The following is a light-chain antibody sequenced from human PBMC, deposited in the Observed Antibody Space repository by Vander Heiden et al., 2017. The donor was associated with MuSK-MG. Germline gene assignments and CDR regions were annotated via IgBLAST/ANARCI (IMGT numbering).Light chain of an antibody. Sequence: IQMPQSPSPLSASVRDRVTITCRASQSISSWLAWYQQKPGKAPKLLIYKASSLEGGVPSRLSGSGSGTEFTLTISSLQPDDFATYYYQQYYCYSPSTFGQGTKLEIK. J-gene: IGKJ2*01. CDR2: KAS. CDR3: QQYYCYSPST. V-gene: IGKV1-5*03. CDR1: QSISSW.